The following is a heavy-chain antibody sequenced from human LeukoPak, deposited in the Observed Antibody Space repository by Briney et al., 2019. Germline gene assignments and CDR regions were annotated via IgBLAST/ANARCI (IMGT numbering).Heavy chain of an antibody. CDR2: ISWNSGKI. J-gene: IGHJ6*03. CDR3: ARVQLVPAANYYYYYMDV. Sequence: GRSLRLSCAASGFTFDDYAMHWIRQAPGKGLEWVSGISWNSGKIGYADSVKGRSTISRDNAKNSLYLQMNSLRAEDMALYYCARVQLVPAANYYYYYMDVWGKGTTVTVSS. D-gene: IGHD2-2*01. CDR1: GFTFDDYA. V-gene: IGHV3-9*03.